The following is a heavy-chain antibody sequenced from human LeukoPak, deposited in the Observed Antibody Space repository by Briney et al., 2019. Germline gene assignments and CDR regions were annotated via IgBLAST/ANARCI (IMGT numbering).Heavy chain of an antibody. CDR3: AGDYEWLRF. CDR1: GFTFSSYS. V-gene: IGHV3-48*01. D-gene: IGHD5-12*01. Sequence: GGSLRLSCAASGFTFSSYSMNWLRQAPGKGLEWVSYISSSSSTIYYADSVKGRFTISRDNAKNSLYLQMNSLRAEDTAVYYCAGDYEWLRFWGQGTLVTVSS. CDR2: ISSSSSTI. J-gene: IGHJ4*02.